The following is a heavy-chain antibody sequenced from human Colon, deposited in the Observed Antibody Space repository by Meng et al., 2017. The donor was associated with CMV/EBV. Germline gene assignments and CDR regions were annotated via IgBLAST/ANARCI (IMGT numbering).Heavy chain of an antibody. CDR3: ARAEAAGGFDY. CDR2: INPNNGGT. V-gene: IGHV1-2*02. Sequence: ASVKVSCKTSGYTFTGYYLHWVRLAPGQGLEWMGWINPNNGGTNYAPKFQGRVTMTSDTSSSTAYMELRRLRPDDTAVYYCARAEAAGGFDYWGQGTLVTVSS. J-gene: IGHJ4*02. CDR1: GYTFTGYY. D-gene: IGHD6-13*01.